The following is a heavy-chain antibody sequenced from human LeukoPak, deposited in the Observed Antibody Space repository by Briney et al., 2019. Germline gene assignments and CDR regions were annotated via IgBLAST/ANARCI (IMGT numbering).Heavy chain of an antibody. V-gene: IGHV3-23*01. CDR2: ISGSGGST. CDR3: AKDSSSWYPFWDY. CDR1: GFAFNRYA. D-gene: IGHD6-13*01. Sequence: GGSLRLSCAASGFAFNRYAMSWARQAPGKGLEWVSAISGSGGSTYYADSVKGRLTISRDNSKNTLYLQMNSLRAEDTAVYYCAKDSSSWYPFWDYWGQGTLVTVSS. J-gene: IGHJ4*02.